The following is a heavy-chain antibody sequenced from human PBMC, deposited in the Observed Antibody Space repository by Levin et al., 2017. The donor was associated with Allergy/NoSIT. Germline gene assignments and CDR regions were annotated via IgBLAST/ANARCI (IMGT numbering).Heavy chain of an antibody. CDR3: AREQAYYDFWSGYYRTSYYYYYMDG. CDR2: INTNTGNP. D-gene: IGHD3-3*01. Sequence: ASVKVSCKASGYTFTSYAMNWVRQAPGQGLEWMGWINTNTGNPTYAQGFTGRFVFSLDTSVSTAYLQISSLKAEDTAVYYCAREQAYYDFWSGYYRTSYYYYYMDGWGKGTTVTVSS. CDR1: GYTFTSYA. V-gene: IGHV7-4-1*02. J-gene: IGHJ6*03.